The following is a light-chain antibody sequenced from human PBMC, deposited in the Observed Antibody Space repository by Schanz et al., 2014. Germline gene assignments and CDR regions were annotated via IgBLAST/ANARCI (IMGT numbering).Light chain of an antibody. CDR1: SSNIGAGYD. CDR3: QSYDSSLSGGV. V-gene: IGLV1-40*01. Sequence: QSVLTQPPSVSGAPGQRVTISCTGSSSNIGAGYDVHWYQLLPGTAPKLLIYANTNRPSGVPDRFSGSKSGTSASLAITGLQTEDEADYYCQSYDSSLSGGVFGGGTKLTVL. CDR2: ANT. J-gene: IGLJ2*01.